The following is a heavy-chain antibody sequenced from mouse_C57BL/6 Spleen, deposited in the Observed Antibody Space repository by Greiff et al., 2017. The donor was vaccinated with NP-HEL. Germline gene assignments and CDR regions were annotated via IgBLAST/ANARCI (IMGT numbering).Heavy chain of an antibody. Sequence: EVQLQQSGPELVKPGASVKISCKASGYTFTDYYMNWVKQSHGKSLEWIGDINPNNGGTSYNQTFKGKATLTVDKSSRTAYIERRSLTSEDSAVYYCASIYYGNYFDDWGQGTTLTGSS. CDR1: GYTFTDYY. CDR2: INPNNGGT. CDR3: ASIYYGNYFDD. V-gene: IGHV1-26*01. J-gene: IGHJ2*01. D-gene: IGHD2-1*01.